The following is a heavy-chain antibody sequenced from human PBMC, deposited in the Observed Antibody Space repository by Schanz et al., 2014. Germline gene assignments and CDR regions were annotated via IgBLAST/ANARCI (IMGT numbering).Heavy chain of an antibody. CDR1: GLNFDYYG. Sequence: VQLVESGGGVVQPGRSLRLSCATSGLNFDYYGMNWVRQAPGKGLEWVSTIYSSGSTYYADSVKGRFIVSRDNSKNTLYLEMNRLRVDDTAVYYCARGPLGTSPWGQGTLVTVSS. J-gene: IGHJ5*02. D-gene: IGHD5-12*01. CDR3: ARGPLGTSP. V-gene: IGHV3-NL1*01. CDR2: IYSSGST.